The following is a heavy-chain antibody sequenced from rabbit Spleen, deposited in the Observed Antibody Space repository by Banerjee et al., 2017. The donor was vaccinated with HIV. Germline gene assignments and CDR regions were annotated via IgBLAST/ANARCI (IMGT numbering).Heavy chain of an antibody. V-gene: IGHV1S43*01. CDR2: VGVYSGIT. CDR3: ARDTGTSFSTYGMDL. Sequence: QEQLEESGGDLVKPGASLTLTCTASGFSFSSSDYMCWVRQAPGKGLEWISCVGVYSGITYYASWVIGRFTISRSTSLNTVDLKMTSLTAADTATYFCARDTGTSFSTYGMDLWGQGTLVTVS. CDR1: GFSFSSSDY. D-gene: IGHD8-1*01. J-gene: IGHJ6*01.